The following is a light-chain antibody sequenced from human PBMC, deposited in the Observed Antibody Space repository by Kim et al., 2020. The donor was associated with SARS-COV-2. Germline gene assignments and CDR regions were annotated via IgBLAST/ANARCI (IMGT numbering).Light chain of an antibody. CDR1: QDISNY. CDR3: KQYDNALT. CDR2: DAS. V-gene: IGKV1-33*01. J-gene: IGKJ4*01. Sequence: DIQMTQSPSSLSASVGDRVTITCQASQDISNYLNWYQQKPGKAPKLLIYDASNLETGVPSRFSGSGSGTDFTFTISSLQPEDIATYYCKQYDNALTLGGGTKVDIK.